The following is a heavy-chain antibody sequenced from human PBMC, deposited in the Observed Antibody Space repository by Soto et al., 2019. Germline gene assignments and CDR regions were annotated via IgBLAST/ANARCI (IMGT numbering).Heavy chain of an antibody. CDR3: ARGNEFGGNSEALDI. Sequence: QVQLVQSGAEVKKPGSSVKVSCKASGGTFSTSSINWLRQAPGQRPEWMGNILPIFGTADYAQKFRDRVTFTADKSTNTAYMELRSLFSGDAAVYSCARGNEFGGNSEALDIGGQGTVVTVSS. CDR1: GGTFSTSS. V-gene: IGHV1-69*14. CDR2: ILPIFGTA. D-gene: IGHD3-10*01. J-gene: IGHJ3*02.